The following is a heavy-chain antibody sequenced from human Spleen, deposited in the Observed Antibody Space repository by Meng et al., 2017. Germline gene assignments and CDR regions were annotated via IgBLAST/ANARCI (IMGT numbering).Heavy chain of an antibody. CDR3: ARSIAAVPFDY. CDR2: IIPIFDTT. J-gene: IGHJ4*02. Sequence: GQLVQSGAEVKKPGASVKVSCKASGGTFSSYAISWVRQAPGQGLEWMGGIIPIFDTTHYAQKFQGRVTITADESTSTAYMELSSLRSEDTAVYYCARSIAAVPFDYWGQGTLVTVSS. CDR1: GGTFSSYA. D-gene: IGHD6-13*01. V-gene: IGHV1-69*01.